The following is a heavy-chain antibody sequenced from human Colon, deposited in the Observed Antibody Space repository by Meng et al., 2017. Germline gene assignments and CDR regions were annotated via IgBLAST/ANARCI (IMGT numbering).Heavy chain of an antibody. CDR1: GGSISTSGYY. CDR2: IGHSGFT. Sequence: QPQLQESGPGLVKPSEALSLTCSVSGGSISTSGYYWGWIRQPPGKGLEWIGSIGHSGFTYYTPSLKSRVTVSIDTSRNQFSLWLTSVTAADTAVYYCVPAATRGWFDPWGQGTLVTVSS. D-gene: IGHD2-2*01. CDR3: VPAATRGWFDP. J-gene: IGHJ5*02. V-gene: IGHV4-39*01.